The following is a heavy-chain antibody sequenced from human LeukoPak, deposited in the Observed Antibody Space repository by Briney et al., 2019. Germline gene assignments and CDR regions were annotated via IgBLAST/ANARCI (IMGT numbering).Heavy chain of an antibody. J-gene: IGHJ4*02. V-gene: IGHV3-21*01. CDR2: ISSSSSYI. CDR3: ARGVDYYENSGTIDY. D-gene: IGHD3-22*01. CDR1: GFTFSSYS. Sequence: PGGSLRLSCAASGFTFSSYSMNWVRQAPGKGLEWVSSISSSSSYIYYADSVKGRFTISRDNAKNSLYLQMNSLRAEDTAVYYCARGVDYYENSGTIDYWGQGTLVTVSS.